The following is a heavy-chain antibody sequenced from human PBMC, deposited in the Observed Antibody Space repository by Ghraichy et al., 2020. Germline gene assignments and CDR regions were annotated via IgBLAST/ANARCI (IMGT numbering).Heavy chain of an antibody. J-gene: IGHJ4*02. D-gene: IGHD2-15*01. V-gene: IGHV4-31*03. CDR1: GGSISSGGYY. Sequence: SETLSLTCTVSGGSISSGGYYWSWIRQHPGKGLEWIGYIYYSGSTYYNPSLKSRVTISVDTSKNQFSLKLSSVTAADTAVYYCASGYCSGGSCVPPDYWGQGTLVTVSS. CDR3: ASGYCSGGSCVPPDY. CDR2: IYYSGST.